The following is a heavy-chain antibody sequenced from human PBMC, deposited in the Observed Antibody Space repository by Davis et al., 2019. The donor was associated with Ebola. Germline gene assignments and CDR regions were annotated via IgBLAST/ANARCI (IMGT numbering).Heavy chain of an antibody. CDR2: IDHSGIR. D-gene: IGHD3-10*01. J-gene: IGHJ6*04. CDR1: GGSFTDHV. Sequence: MPSETLSLTCAVYGGSFTDHVWNWIRQSPGKGLEWIGEIDHSGIRTYNPSLESRVPMSVDTSKNQFSLRLKSLTAADTAVYYCARGFTSYGSGSYYHYYYYYGMDVWGKGTTVTVSS. CDR3: ARGFTSYGSGSYYHYYYYYGMDV. V-gene: IGHV4-34*01.